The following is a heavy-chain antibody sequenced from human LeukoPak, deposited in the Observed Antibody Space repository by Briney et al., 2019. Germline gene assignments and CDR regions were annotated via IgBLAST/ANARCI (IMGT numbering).Heavy chain of an antibody. D-gene: IGHD3-10*01. Sequence: GRSLRLSCAASGFTFSSYVMHWVRQAPGKGLEWVAVISYDGSNKYYADSVKGRFTISRDNSKNTLYLQMNSLRAEDTAVYYCARDGSGSYNSRWFDPWGQGTLVTVSS. V-gene: IGHV3-30-3*01. CDR3: ARDGSGSYNSRWFDP. J-gene: IGHJ5*02. CDR2: ISYDGSNK. CDR1: GFTFSSYV.